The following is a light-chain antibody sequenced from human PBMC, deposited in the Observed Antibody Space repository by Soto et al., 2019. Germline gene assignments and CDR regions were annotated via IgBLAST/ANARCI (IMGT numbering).Light chain of an antibody. CDR1: QSVSSN. V-gene: IGKV3-15*01. CDR3: QQLNSYPWT. CDR2: GAS. Sequence: EIVMTQSPATLSVSPGERATLSCRASQSVSSNLAWYQQKPGQAPRLLIYGASTRATGIPARFSGSGSGTEFTLTINSLQPEDFAAYYCQQLNSYPWTFGQGTKVDIK. J-gene: IGKJ1*01.